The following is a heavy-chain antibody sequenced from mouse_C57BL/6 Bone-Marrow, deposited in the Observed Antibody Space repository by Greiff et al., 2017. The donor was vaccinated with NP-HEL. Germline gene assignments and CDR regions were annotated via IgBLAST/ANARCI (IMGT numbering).Heavy chain of an antibody. J-gene: IGHJ4*01. D-gene: IGHD1-1*01. V-gene: IGHV5-12*01. CDR1: GFTFSDYY. Sequence: EVKLMESGGGLVQPGGSLKLSCAASGFTFSDYYMYWVRQTPEKRLEWVAYISNGGGSTYYPDTVKGRFIISRDNAKNTLYLQMSRLKSEDTAMYYCARHGLRENYAMDYWGQGTSVTVSS. CDR2: ISNGGGST. CDR3: ARHGLRENYAMDY.